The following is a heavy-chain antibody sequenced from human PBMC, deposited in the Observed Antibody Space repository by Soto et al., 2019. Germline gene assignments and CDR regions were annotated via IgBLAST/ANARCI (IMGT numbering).Heavy chain of an antibody. CDR3: ALDSGDRPESFKH. V-gene: IGHV1-18*04. CDR2: ISPLKGRT. Sequence: QVQLVQSGPDLKRPGASMKVSCKASGYTFTSYGISWVRQAPGQGLEWMAWISPLKGRTQYSQKAQGRVTLRTDTSSNTAYMEMTTLRVDDTAVYYCALDSGDRPESFKHWGKGTLVTVS. J-gene: IGHJ1*01. CDR1: GYTFTSYG. D-gene: IGHD4-17*01.